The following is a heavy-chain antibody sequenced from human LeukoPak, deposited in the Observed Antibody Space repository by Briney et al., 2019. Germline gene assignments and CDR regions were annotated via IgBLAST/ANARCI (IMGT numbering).Heavy chain of an antibody. CDR1: GFTFSDYY. J-gene: IGHJ3*02. V-gene: IGHV3-11*01. D-gene: IGHD6-19*01. Sequence: GGSLRLSCAASGFTFSDYYMSWIRQAPGKGLEWVSYISSSGSTIYYADSVKGRFTISRDNSKNTLYLQMNSLRAEDTAVYYCANPVAVAGTEDAFDIWGQGTMVTASS. CDR2: ISSSGSTI. CDR3: ANPVAVAGTEDAFDI.